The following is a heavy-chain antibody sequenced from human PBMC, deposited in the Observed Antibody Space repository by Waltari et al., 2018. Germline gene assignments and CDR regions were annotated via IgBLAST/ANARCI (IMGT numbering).Heavy chain of an antibody. V-gene: IGHV3-21*02. CDR2: IGSSSSFM. D-gene: IGHD6-19*01. J-gene: IGHJ6*02. CDR1: GFKFSAYA. Sequence: EVQLVESGGGLVKPGGSLRLSCVASGFKFSAYAMNWVRQAPGKVLEWVSSIGSSSSFMDYADSVRGRFTVSRDNAKNTLYLQMDTLRAEDTAVYYCAREGAEQWVVEDYGMDVWGQGTTVTVSS. CDR3: AREGAEQWVVEDYGMDV.